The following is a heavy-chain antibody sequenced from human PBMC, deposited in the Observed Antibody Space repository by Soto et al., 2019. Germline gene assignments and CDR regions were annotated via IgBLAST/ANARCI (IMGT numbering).Heavy chain of an antibody. CDR2: ISYDGSNK. V-gene: IGHV3-30*18. J-gene: IGHJ1*01. CDR1: GFTFSSYG. D-gene: IGHD3-9*01. CDR3: AKDPRLKVENFAYFQH. Sequence: GGSLRLSCAASGFTFSSYGMHWVRQAPGKGLEWVAVISYDGSNKYYADSVKGRFTISRDNSKNTLYLQMNSLRAEDTAVYYCAKDPRLKVENFAYFQHWGQGTLVTVSS.